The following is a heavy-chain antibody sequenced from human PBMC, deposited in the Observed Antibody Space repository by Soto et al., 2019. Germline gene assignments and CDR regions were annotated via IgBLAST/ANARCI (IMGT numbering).Heavy chain of an antibody. V-gene: IGHV3-9*01. CDR3: AKDTRSWGKDHAFDI. CDR1: GFTFDDYA. CDR2: ISWNSGSI. Sequence: EVQLVESGGGLVQPGRSLRLSCAASGFTFDDYAMHWVRQAPGKGLEWVSGISWNSGSIGYADSVKGRFTISRDNAKNSLYRQMNSLRAEDTALYYCAKDTRSWGKDHAFDIWGQGTMVTVSS. J-gene: IGHJ3*02. D-gene: IGHD3-16*01.